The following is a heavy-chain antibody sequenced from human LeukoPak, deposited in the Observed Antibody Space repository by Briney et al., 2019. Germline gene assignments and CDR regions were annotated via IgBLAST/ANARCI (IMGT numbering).Heavy chain of an antibody. Sequence: SETLSLTCAVYGGSFSGYYWGWVRQPPGKGLEWIGEINHSGSTNYNPSLKSRVTISVDTSKNQFSLKLSSVTAADTAVYYCARLGRRTGSPRWGNWFDPWGQGTLVTVSS. CDR2: INHSGST. J-gene: IGHJ5*02. D-gene: IGHD3-16*01. CDR3: ARLGRRTGSPRWGNWFDP. CDR1: GGSFSGYY. V-gene: IGHV4-34*01.